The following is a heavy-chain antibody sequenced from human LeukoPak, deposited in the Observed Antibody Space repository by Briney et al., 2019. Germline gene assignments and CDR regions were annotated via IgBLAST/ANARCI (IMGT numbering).Heavy chain of an antibody. CDR1: GFTFDDYA. J-gene: IGHJ4*02. Sequence: GGSLRLSCAASGFTFDDYAMHWVRQAPGKGVEGASGISWNSGSIGYADSVKGRFTISRDNAKNSLYLQMNSLRAEDTALYYCAKDIATGNRLYYFDYWGQGTLVTVSS. CDR2: ISWNSGSI. V-gene: IGHV3-9*01. CDR3: AKDIATGNRLYYFDY. D-gene: IGHD1-14*01.